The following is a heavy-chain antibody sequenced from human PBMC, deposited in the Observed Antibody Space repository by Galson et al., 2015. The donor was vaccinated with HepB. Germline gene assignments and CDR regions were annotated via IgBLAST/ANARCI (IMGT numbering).Heavy chain of an antibody. D-gene: IGHD3-16*02. J-gene: IGHJ4*02. CDR3: ARGAYDYVWGSDRPKGPYVYFDY. V-gene: IGHV4-30-2*01. CDR1: GGSISSGGYS. CDR2: IYHSGST. Sequence: TLSLTCAVSGGSISSGGYSWSWIRQPPGKGLEWIGYIYHSGSTYYNPSLKSRVTISVDRSKNQFSLKLSSVTAADTAVYYCARGAYDYVWGSDRPKGPYVYFDYWGQGTLVTVSS.